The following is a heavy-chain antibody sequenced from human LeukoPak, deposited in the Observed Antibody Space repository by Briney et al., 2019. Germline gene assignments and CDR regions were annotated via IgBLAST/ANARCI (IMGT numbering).Heavy chain of an antibody. CDR2: IIPIFGTA. J-gene: IGHJ4*02. CDR1: GGTFSSYA. Sequence: GASVKVSCKASGGTFSSYAISWVRQAPGQGLEWMGGIIPIFGTANYAQKFQGRITITTDESTSTAYMELSSLRSEDTAVYYCARDQQPLHYYDSSGNTLAEVWGQGTLVTVSS. V-gene: IGHV1-69*05. CDR3: ARDQQPLHYYDSSGNTLAEV. D-gene: IGHD3-22*01.